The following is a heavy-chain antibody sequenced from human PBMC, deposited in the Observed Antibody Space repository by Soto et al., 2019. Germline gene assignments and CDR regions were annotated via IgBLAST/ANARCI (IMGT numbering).Heavy chain of an antibody. CDR2: INTYNGNT. Sequence: QVQLVQSGAEVKNPGASVKVSCKASGYTFTRYGIGWARQAPGQGLEWMGWINTYNGNTNYEKNVQGRVTLTTDTSTRTAYMERRSLRSNATAIYYCAMVDVYVTPSPQDVWGQGTTVSVSS. D-gene: IGHD3-16*01. CDR3: AMVDVYVTPSPQDV. CDR1: GYTFTRYG. V-gene: IGHV1-18*01. J-gene: IGHJ6*02.